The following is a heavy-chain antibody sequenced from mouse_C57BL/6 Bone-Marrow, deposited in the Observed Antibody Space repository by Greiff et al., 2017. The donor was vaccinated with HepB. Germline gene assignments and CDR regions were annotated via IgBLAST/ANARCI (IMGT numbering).Heavy chain of an antibody. Sequence: VQLQQSGAELVRPGTSVKVSCKASGYAFTNYLIEWVKQRPGQGLEWIGVINPGSGGTKYNEKFKGKATLTADKSSSTAYMQLSSLTSEDSAVYVCAKALGDFSWFAYWGQGTLVTVSA. V-gene: IGHV1-54*01. CDR3: AKALGDFSWFAY. CDR1: GYAFTNYL. CDR2: INPGSGGT. D-gene: IGHD1-2*01. J-gene: IGHJ3*01.